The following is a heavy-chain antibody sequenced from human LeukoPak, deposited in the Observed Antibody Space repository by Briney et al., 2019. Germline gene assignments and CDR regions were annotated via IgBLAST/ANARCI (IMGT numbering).Heavy chain of an antibody. J-gene: IGHJ4*02. CDR3: ARGTGNYYGY. CDR1: GFTFSSYA. D-gene: IGHD3/OR15-3a*01. V-gene: IGHV3-30*02. CDR2: IRYDGSNK. Sequence: PGGSLRLSCAASGFTFSSYAMHWVRQAPGKGLEWVAFIRYDGSNKYYADSVKGRFTISRDNSKNTLYLQMNSLRAEDTAVYYCARGTGNYYGYWGQGTLVTVSS.